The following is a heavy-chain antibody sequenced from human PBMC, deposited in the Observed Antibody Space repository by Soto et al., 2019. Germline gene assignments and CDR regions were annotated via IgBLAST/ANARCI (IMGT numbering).Heavy chain of an antibody. D-gene: IGHD3-16*02. V-gene: IGHV3-66*01. CDR3: ASGGSVYRTWGPDY. CDR2: IYSGGST. CDR1: GFTVSSDY. Sequence: EVQLVESGGGLVQPGGSLRLSCAASGFTVSSDYMSWVRQAPGKGLEWVSVIYSGGSTYYADSVKGRFTISRDNSKNTLYLQMNSLRAEDTAVYYCASGGSVYRTWGPDYWGQGTLVTVSS. J-gene: IGHJ4*02.